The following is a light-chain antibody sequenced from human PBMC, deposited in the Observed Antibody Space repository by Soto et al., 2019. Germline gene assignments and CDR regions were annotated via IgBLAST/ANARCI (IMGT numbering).Light chain of an antibody. CDR2: DAY. V-gene: IGLV2-14*03. CDR1: RSDIGGYNY. J-gene: IGLJ1*01. Sequence: QYALTHPASVSWSPGHSITISCIGTRSDIGGYNYVSWHQQHPGKAPKLMIYDAYERPLGVSNRFSGSKSGNTASLTISGLQNEEEADYYCSSYTDDRYYVFGSGTKVTVL. CDR3: SSYTDDRYYV.